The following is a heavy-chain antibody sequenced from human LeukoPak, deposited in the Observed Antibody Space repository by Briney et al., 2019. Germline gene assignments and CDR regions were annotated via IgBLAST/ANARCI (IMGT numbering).Heavy chain of an antibody. CDR1: GYSISSGYF. Sequence: PSETLSLTCSISGYSISSGYFWGWIRQPPGKGLEWIGNIHHDGITYYNPSLKSRVTISVDKSKNQFSLKLSSVTAADTAAYYCARIRGFGADYYYYYMDVWGKGTTVTVSS. D-gene: IGHD3-10*01. CDR2: IHHDGIT. J-gene: IGHJ6*03. V-gene: IGHV4-38-2*02. CDR3: ARIRGFGADYYYYYMDV.